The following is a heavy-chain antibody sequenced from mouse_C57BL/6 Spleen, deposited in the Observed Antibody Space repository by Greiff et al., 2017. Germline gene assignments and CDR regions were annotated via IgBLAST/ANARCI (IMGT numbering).Heavy chain of an antibody. CDR1: GYTFTSYW. V-gene: IGHV1-5*01. J-gene: IGHJ4*01. D-gene: IGHD1-1*01. CDR2: IYPGNSDT. Sequence: VQLKESGTVLARPGASVKMSCKTSGYTFTSYWMHWVKQRPGQGLEWIGAIYPGNSDTSYNQKFKGKAKLTAVTSASTAYMELSSLTNEDSAVXDGTICVITTVVASMDYWGQGTSVTVSS. CDR3: TICVITTVVASMDY.